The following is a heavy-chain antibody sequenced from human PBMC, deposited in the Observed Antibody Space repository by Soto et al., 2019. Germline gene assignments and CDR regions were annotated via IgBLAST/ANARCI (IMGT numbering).Heavy chain of an antibody. CDR3: ATEVFYGDYDVGQTPSEIDY. J-gene: IGHJ4*02. D-gene: IGHD4-17*01. CDR1: GFTFSSYG. CDR2: IWYDGSNK. Sequence: GGSLRLSCAASGFTFSSYGMHWVRQAPGKGLEWVAVIWYDGSNKYYADSVKGRFTISRDNSKNTLYLQMNSLRAEDTAVYYCATEVFYGDYDVGQTPSEIDYWGQGTLVTVSS. V-gene: IGHV3-33*01.